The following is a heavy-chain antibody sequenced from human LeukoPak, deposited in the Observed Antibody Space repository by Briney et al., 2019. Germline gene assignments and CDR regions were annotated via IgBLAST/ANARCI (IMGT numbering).Heavy chain of an antibody. CDR3: ARVRGKGYCSGGSCYRYYYGMDV. CDR1: GGSFSGYY. Sequence: SETLSFTCAVYGGSFSGYYWSWIRQPPGKGLEWIGEINHSGSTNYNPSLKSRVTISVDTSKNQFSLKLSSVTAADTAVYYCARVRGKGYCSGGSCYRYYYGMDVWGQGTTVTVSS. J-gene: IGHJ6*02. D-gene: IGHD2-15*01. V-gene: IGHV4-34*01. CDR2: INHSGST.